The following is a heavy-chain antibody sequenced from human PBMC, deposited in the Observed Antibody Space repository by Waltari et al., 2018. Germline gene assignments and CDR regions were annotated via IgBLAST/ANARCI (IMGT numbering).Heavy chain of an antibody. CDR1: GFTFDDYT. Sequence: EVQLVESGGVVVQPGGSLRLSCAASGFTFDDYTMHWVRQAPGKGLEWVSLISWDGGSTYYADSVKGRFTISRDNSKNSLYLQMNSLRTEDTALYYCATIDGYNSRAFDYWGQGTLVTVSS. V-gene: IGHV3-43*01. D-gene: IGHD5-12*01. CDR3: ATIDGYNSRAFDY. CDR2: ISWDGGST. J-gene: IGHJ4*02.